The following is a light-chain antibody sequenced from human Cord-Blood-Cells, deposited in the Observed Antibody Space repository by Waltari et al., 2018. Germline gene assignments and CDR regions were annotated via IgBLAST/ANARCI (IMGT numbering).Light chain of an antibody. CDR1: QSVSSSY. V-gene: IGKV3-20*01. CDR3: QQYGSSPYT. Sequence: EIVLTQSPGTLSLSPGERANLSCRASQSVSSSYLAWCQQKPGQAPRLLIYGASSRATGIPDRFSGSGSGTDFTLTISRLEPEDFAVYYCQQYGSSPYTFGQGTKLEIK. CDR2: GAS. J-gene: IGKJ2*01.